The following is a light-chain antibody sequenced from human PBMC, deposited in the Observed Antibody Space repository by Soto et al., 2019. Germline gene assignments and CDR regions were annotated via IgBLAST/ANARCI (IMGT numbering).Light chain of an antibody. CDR3: SSSTTSSTLDWV. J-gene: IGLJ3*02. Sequence: QSALTQPASVSGSPGQSVTISCTGTSSDVGGYNYVSWYQQHPGKAPKLMINDVSNRPSGVSTRFSGSKSGNTASLPISGLQAEDEDDDYCSSSTTSSTLDWVFGGGTKVTVL. CDR1: SSDVGGYNY. CDR2: DVS. V-gene: IGLV2-14*01.